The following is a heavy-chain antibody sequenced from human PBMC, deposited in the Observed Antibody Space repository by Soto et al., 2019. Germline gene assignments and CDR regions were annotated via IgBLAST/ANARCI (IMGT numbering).Heavy chain of an antibody. V-gene: IGHV3-30*18. CDR3: AKVGYYYDSSGYWGY. D-gene: IGHD3-22*01. CDR2: ISYDGSNK. CDR1: GFTFSSYG. Sequence: GGSLRLSCAASGFTFSSYGMHWVLQAPGKGLEWVAVISYDGSNKYYADSVKGRFTISRDNSKNTLYLPMNRLRAEDTAVYYFAKVGYYYDSSGYWGYWGQGTLVTVSS. J-gene: IGHJ4*02.